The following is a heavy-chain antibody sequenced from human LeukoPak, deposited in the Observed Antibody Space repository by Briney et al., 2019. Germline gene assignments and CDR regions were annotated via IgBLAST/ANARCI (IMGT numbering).Heavy chain of an antibody. CDR2: FDPEDGET. CDR3: ASRDCSSTSCPFDY. CDR1: GYTLTELS. Sequence: GASVKVSCKVSGYTLTELSMHWVRQAPGKGLEWMGGFDPEDGETIYAQKFQGRVTMTEDTSTDTAYMELSSLRSEDTAVYYCASRDCSSTSCPFDYWGQGTLVTVSS. V-gene: IGHV1-24*01. J-gene: IGHJ4*02. D-gene: IGHD2-2*01.